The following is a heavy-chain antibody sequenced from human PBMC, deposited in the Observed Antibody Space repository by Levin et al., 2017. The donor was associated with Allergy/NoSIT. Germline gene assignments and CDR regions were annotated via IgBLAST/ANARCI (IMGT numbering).Heavy chain of an antibody. V-gene: IGHV1-69*13. Sequence: ASVKVSCKASGGTFSSYAISWVRQAPGQGLEWMGGIIPIFGTANYAQKFQGRVTITADESTSTAYMELSSLRSEDTAVYYCARATGCSSTSCYHVYYYGMDVWGQGTTVTVSS. J-gene: IGHJ6*02. CDR3: ARATGCSSTSCYHVYYYGMDV. D-gene: IGHD2-2*01. CDR1: GGTFSSYA. CDR2: IIPIFGTA.